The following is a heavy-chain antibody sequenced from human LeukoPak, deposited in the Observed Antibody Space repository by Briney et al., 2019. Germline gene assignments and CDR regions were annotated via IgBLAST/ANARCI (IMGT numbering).Heavy chain of an antibody. CDR1: GGTFSSYA. V-gene: IGHV1-69*13. CDR2: IIPIFGTA. Sequence: ASVKVSCKASGGTFSSYAISWVRQAPGQGLEWMGGIIPIFGTANYAQKFQGRVTITADESTSTAYMELSSLRSEDTAVYYCARGRNVDIVATTRSYYYYYYMDVWGKGTTVTVSS. J-gene: IGHJ6*03. D-gene: IGHD5-12*01. CDR3: ARGRNVDIVATTRSYYYYYYMDV.